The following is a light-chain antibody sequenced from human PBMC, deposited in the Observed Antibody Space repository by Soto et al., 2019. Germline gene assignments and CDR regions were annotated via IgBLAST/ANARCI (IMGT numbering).Light chain of an antibody. V-gene: IGLV2-14*01. CDR1: SSDVGSYNY. CDR3: SSYTSNNTWV. CDR2: DVS. J-gene: IGLJ3*02. Sequence: QSALTQPASVSGSPGQSITISCTGTSSDVGSYNYVSWYQQHPGKAPKLMIYDVSNRPPGISDRFSGSKSGNTASLTISGLQAEDEADYYCSSYTSNNTWVFGGGTKVTVL.